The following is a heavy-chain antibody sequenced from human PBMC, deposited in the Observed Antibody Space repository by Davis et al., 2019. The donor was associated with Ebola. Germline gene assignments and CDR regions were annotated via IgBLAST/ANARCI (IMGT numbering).Heavy chain of an antibody. CDR1: GFTFSRYS. D-gene: IGHD5-24*01. J-gene: IGHJ4*02. CDR2: ISSSSSTI. V-gene: IGHV3-48*01. CDR3: ARGGRWLQFATDY. Sequence: GESLKISCAASGFTFSRYSMNWVRQAPGKGREWVSYISSSSSTIYYADSVKGRFTISRDNSKNTLYLQMNSLRAEDTAVYYCARGGRWLQFATDYWGQGTLVTVSS.